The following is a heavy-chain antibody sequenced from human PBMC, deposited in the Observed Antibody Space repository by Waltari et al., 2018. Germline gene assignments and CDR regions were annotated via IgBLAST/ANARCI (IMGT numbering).Heavy chain of an antibody. J-gene: IGHJ6*02. V-gene: IGHV3-11*01. CDR2: ISGSSSSV. CDR1: GFTFRDDY. CDR3: VREYWFRMDV. Sequence: QVQLVESGVRLVKPGGSLRLACEASGFTFRDDYMSWVRQAPGKGLEWVSKISGSSSSVRYADSVKGRFTISRDNAKNLLFLQMNSLRAEDTAVYYCVREYWFRMDVWGQGTTVTVSS. D-gene: IGHD2-15*01.